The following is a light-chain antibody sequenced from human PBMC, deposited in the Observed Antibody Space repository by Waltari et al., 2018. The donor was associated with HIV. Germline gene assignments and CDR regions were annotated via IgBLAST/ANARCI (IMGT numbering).Light chain of an antibody. Sequence: EVVLTQSPGTLSLSPGERATLSCRASQGLSSTYLAWFQQKPGQAPRLLIYGASSRATGIPDRYSGSGSGTDFTLTIGRLEPEDFAVYYCQQSRSSPLTFGQGTRLEIK. V-gene: IGKV3-20*01. CDR3: QQSRSSPLT. CDR1: QGLSSTY. CDR2: GAS. J-gene: IGKJ5*01.